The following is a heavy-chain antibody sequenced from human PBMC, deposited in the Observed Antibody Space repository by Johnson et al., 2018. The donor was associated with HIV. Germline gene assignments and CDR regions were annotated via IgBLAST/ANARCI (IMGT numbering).Heavy chain of an antibody. CDR2: ISYDGSNK. D-gene: IGHD3-16*01. V-gene: IGHV3-30*18. CDR1: GFTFSSYA. Sequence: QVQLVESGGGLVQPGGSLRLSCAASGFTFSSYAMSWVRQAPGKGLEWVAVISYDGSNKYYAESVKGRFTISRDNSKNALYLQMNSLRSEDTAVYYCAKPPAMGADAFDIWGQGTMVTVSS. CDR3: AKPPAMGADAFDI. J-gene: IGHJ3*02.